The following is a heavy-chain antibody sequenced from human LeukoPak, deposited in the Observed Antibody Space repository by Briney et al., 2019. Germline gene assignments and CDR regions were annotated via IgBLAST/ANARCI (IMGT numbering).Heavy chain of an antibody. CDR3: ARTYWAHDAFDI. CDR2: IYTSGST. CDR1: GGSISSGSYY. D-gene: IGHD2-8*02. V-gene: IGHV4-61*02. J-gene: IGHJ3*02. Sequence: SETLSLTCTVSGGSISSGSYYWSWIRQPAGKGLEWIGRIYTSGSTNYNPSLKSRVTISVDTSKNQFSLKLSSVTAADTAVYYCARTYWAHDAFDIWGQGTMVTVSS.